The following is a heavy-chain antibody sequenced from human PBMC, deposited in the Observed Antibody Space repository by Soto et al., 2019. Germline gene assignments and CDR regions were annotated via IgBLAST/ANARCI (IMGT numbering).Heavy chain of an antibody. CDR3: AKDVEALARVGGMDV. Sequence: GRVVRVTCVAFGFTCSSNGMHWVRQAPGKGLEWVAVISYDGSNKYYADSVKGRFTISRDNSKNTLYLQMNSLRAEDTAVYYCAKDVEALARVGGMDVWGQGTTVTVSS. CDR1: GFTCSSNG. V-gene: IGHV3-30*18. J-gene: IGHJ6*02. D-gene: IGHD6-6*01. CDR2: ISYDGSNK.